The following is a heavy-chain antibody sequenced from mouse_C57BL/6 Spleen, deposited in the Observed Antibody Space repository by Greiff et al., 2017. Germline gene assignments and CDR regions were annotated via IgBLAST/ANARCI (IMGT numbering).Heavy chain of an antibody. V-gene: IGHV10-3*01. CDR2: IRRKSSNSAS. J-gene: IGHJ4*01. CDR1: GFTFNTYA. Sequence: VQLVESGGGLVQPKGSLKLSCAASGFTFNTYAMHWVRQAPGKGLEWVARIRRKSSNSASYSADSVKDRFTITRDDSESMHYLKMNNQKTEDTAMYYGVRAPDWDDYYAMDYWGQGTSVTVSS. CDR3: VRAPDWDDYYAMDY. D-gene: IGHD4-1*01.